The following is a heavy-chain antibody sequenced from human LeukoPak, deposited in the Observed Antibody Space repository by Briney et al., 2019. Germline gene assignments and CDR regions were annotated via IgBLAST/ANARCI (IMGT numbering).Heavy chain of an antibody. CDR1: GFTFSSYW. Sequence: GGSLRLSCAASGFTFSSYWMSWVRQAPGKGLEWVANIKQDGSENYYVDSVKGRFTISRDNAKNSLYLQMNSLRAEDTAVYYCAGGGYYYYMDVWGKGTTVTVSS. CDR3: AGGGYYYYMDV. V-gene: IGHV3-7*01. D-gene: IGHD1-26*01. J-gene: IGHJ6*03. CDR2: IKQDGSEN.